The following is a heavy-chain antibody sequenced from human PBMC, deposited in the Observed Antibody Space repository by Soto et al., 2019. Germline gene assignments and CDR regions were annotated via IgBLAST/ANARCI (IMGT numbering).Heavy chain of an antibody. CDR1: GFTFTSDA. V-gene: IGHV3-23*01. CDR2: ISGSGGST. D-gene: IGHD1-1*01. J-gene: IGHJ4*02. CDR3: AKDQRTGRGKIDY. Sequence: EVQLLESGGGLVQPGGSLRLSCAATGFTFTSDAMSWVRQAPGKGLEWVSAISGSGGSTYYADSVKGRFTISRGNSKNTLYLQMNSLRAEDTAVDYCAKDQRTGRGKIDYCVQGTLVTVSS.